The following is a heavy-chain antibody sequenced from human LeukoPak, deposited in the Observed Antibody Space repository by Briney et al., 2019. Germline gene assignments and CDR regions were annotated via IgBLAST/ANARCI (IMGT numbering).Heavy chain of an antibody. D-gene: IGHD3-10*01. V-gene: IGHV3-74*01. CDR1: GFTFSSYW. Sequence: PGGSLRLSCSASGFTFSSYWTHCGRPAPRRRLLWVSRIKSDGSDTTYADSVKGRFTISRDNAKNTLYLQMNSLRAEDTAVYYCARDNYYGLGRPDYWGQGTLVTVSS. J-gene: IGHJ4*02. CDR2: IKSDGSDT. CDR3: ARDNYYGLGRPDY.